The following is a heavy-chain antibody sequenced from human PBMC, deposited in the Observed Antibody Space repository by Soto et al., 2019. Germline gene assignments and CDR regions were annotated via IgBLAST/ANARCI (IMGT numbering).Heavy chain of an antibody. CDR3: AKVLSKNYYYPFDF. Sequence: GGSLRLSXTASGSTFSDYAMTWVRQAPGKGLEWVSTISGGSSVTYYGDSVKGRFTISRDNAKKTLFLQLNRLSAEDTATYYCAKVLSKNYYYPFDFWGQGTQVTVSS. D-gene: IGHD3-10*01. J-gene: IGHJ4*02. CDR1: GSTFSDYA. V-gene: IGHV3-23*01. CDR2: ISGGSSVT.